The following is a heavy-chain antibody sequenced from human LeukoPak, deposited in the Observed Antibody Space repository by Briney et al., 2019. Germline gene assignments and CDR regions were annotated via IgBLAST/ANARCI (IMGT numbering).Heavy chain of an antibody. CDR2: IWYDGSNK. V-gene: IGHV3-33*01. J-gene: IGHJ6*03. Sequence: GGSLRLSCAASGFTFRSCGMHWVRQAPGEGLEWVAVIWYDGSNKNYADSVKGRFTISRDNSKNTLYLQMNSLRAEDTAVYYCARDRAAAMEYYYMDVWGKGTTVTVSS. D-gene: IGHD2-2*01. CDR1: GFTFRSCG. CDR3: ARDRAAAMEYYYMDV.